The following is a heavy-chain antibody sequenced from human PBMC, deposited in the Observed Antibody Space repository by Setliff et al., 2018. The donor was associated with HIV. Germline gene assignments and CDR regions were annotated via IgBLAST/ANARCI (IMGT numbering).Heavy chain of an antibody. Sequence: GGSLRLSCAASGFTFSSYSMNWVRQAPGKGLEWVSYISSSSSTIYYADSVKGRFTISRDNSKNTLYLQMGSLRPEDMAVYHCARSKGHLYYDDDTGYVLRAFDIWGQGTMVTVSS. CDR2: ISSSSSTI. CDR1: GFTFSSYS. V-gene: IGHV3-48*01. CDR3: ARSKGHLYYDDDTGYVLRAFDI. J-gene: IGHJ3*02. D-gene: IGHD3-22*01.